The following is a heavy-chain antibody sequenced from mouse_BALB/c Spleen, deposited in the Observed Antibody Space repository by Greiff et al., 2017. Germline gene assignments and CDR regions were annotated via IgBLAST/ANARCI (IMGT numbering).Heavy chain of an antibody. CDR2: IRNKANGYTT. J-gene: IGHJ4*01. CDR3: AREIYYYGSSYEDYAMDY. CDR1: GFTFTDYY. Sequence: EVQRVESGGGLVQPGGSLRLSCATSGFTFTDYYMSWVRQPPGKALEWLGFIRNKANGYTTEYSASVKGRFTISRDNSQSILYLQMNTLRAEDSATYYCAREIYYYGSSYEDYAMDYWGQGTSVTVSS. V-gene: IGHV7-3*02. D-gene: IGHD1-1*01.